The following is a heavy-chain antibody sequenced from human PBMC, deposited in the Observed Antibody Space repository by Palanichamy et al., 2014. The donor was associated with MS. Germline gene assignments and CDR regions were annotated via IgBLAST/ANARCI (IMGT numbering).Heavy chain of an antibody. V-gene: IGHV1-8*01. D-gene: IGHD1-26*01. CDR1: GYTFTSYD. CDR3: ARVHPRAGELLHYYYYYGMDV. J-gene: IGHJ6*02. Sequence: QVQLVQSGAEVKKPGASVKVSCKASGYTFTSYDINWVRQATGQGLEWMGWMNPNSGNTGYAQKFQGRVTMTRNTSISTAYMELSSLRSEDTAVYYCARVHPRAGELLHYYYYYGMDVWGQGTTVTVSS. CDR2: MNPNSGNT.